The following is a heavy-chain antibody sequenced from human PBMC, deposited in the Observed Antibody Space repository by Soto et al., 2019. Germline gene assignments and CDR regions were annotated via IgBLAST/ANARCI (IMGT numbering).Heavy chain of an antibody. Sequence: SETLSLTCTVSGGSISSGDYYWSWIRQPPGKGLEWIGYIYYSGSTYYNPSLKSRVTISVDTSKNQFSLKLSSVTAADTAVYYCARSPVPAAIYWFDPWGQGTLVTVSS. J-gene: IGHJ5*02. V-gene: IGHV4-30-4*01. CDR1: GGSISSGDYY. CDR2: IYYSGST. CDR3: ARSPVPAAIYWFDP. D-gene: IGHD2-2*02.